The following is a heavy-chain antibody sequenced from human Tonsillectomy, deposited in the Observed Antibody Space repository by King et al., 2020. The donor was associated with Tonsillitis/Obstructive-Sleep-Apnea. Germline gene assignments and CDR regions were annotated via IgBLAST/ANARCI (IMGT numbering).Heavy chain of an antibody. D-gene: IGHD1/OR15-1a*01. J-gene: IGHJ5*01. CDR2: ISYDGSDE. CDR3: ARGGNSVLNWFDS. V-gene: IGHV3-30*04. Sequence: VQLVESGGGVVPPGRSLRLSCAASGFTFSSYAMHWVRQAPGKGLEWVSSISYDGSDEYYADSVKGRFSISRDNFESTLSLQVNSLRAEDTALYYCARGGNSVLNWFDSWGQGALVTVSS. CDR1: GFTFSSYA.